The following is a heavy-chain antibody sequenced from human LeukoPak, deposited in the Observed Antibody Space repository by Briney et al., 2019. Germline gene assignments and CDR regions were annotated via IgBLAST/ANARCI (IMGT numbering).Heavy chain of an antibody. CDR1: GYTFTSYA. CDR3: AGGVLLWFGEFHHFDY. J-gene: IGHJ4*02. CDR2: INAGNGNT. D-gene: IGHD3-10*01. V-gene: IGHV1-3*01. Sequence: ASVKVSCKASGYTFTSYAMHWVRQAPGQRLEWMGWINAGNGNTKYSQKFQGRVTITRDTSASTAYMELSSLRSEDTAVYYCAGGVLLWFGEFHHFDYWGQGTLVTVSS.